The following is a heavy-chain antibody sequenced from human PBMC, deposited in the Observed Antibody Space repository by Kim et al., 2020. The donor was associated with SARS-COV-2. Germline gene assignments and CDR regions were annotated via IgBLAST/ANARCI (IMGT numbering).Heavy chain of an antibody. Sequence: RGSLRLSCGVSGFPFRRYWMHWVRRAPGKGLVWVARTNEDGSVTNYADSVKGRFTISRDNAGNTLYLQMNSLTVEDTAIYYCARDLSGADDYWGQGTLVT. D-gene: IGHD3-10*01. V-gene: IGHV3-74*01. CDR2: TNEDGSVT. CDR3: ARDLSGADDY. CDR1: GFPFRRYW. J-gene: IGHJ4*02.